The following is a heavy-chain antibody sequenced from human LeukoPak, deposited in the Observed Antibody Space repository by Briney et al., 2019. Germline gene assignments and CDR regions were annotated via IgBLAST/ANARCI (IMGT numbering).Heavy chain of an antibody. CDR2: IRYDGSNK. CDR1: GFTFSSYG. Sequence: SGGSLRLSCAASGFTFSSYGMHWVRQAPGKGLEWVAFIRYDGSNKYYADSVKGRFTISRDNSKNTLYLQMNSLRAEDTAVYYCAKAGDYYDSSWFDYWGQGTLVTVSS. V-gene: IGHV3-30*02. J-gene: IGHJ4*02. CDR3: AKAGDYYDSSWFDY. D-gene: IGHD3-22*01.